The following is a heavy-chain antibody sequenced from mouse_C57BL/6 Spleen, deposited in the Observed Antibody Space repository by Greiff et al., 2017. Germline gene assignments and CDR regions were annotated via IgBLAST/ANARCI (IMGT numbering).Heavy chain of an antibody. CDR3: ASGITTGDAPFDY. Sequence: VQLQQPGAELVKPGASVKMSCKASGYTFTSYWITWVKQRPGQGLEWIGDINPGSGSTNYNEKFKSKATLTVDTSSSTAYMQLSSLTSEDSAVYYCASGITTGDAPFDYWGQGTTLTVSS. D-gene: IGHD1-1*01. V-gene: IGHV1-55*01. J-gene: IGHJ2*01. CDR2: INPGSGST. CDR1: GYTFTSYW.